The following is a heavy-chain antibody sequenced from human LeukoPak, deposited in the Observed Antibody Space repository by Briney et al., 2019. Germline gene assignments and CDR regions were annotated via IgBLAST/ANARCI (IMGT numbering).Heavy chain of an antibody. CDR1: GGSFTDYY. D-gene: IGHD2-2*01. CDR2: INHSGIT. Sequence: SETLSLTCAVYGGSFTDYYWSWIRQPPGKGLEWIGEINHSGITNYNPSLKSRVTISVDTSENQFSLKLSSVTAADTAVYYCASAIGYCSSTSCSGGDYWGQGTLVTVSS. J-gene: IGHJ4*02. V-gene: IGHV4-34*01. CDR3: ASAIGYCSSTSCSGGDY.